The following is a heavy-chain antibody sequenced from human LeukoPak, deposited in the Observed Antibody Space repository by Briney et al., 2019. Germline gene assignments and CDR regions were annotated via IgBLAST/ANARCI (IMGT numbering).Heavy chain of an antibody. Sequence: SETLSHTCTVSGGSISSSSYYWGWLRQPPGKGLEWIGSIYDSGSTYYNPSLKSRVTISVDTSKNQFSLKLSSVTAADTAAYYCASRQPESALYYFDSSGQLDYWDQGTLVNVSS. CDR1: GGSISSSSYY. J-gene: IGHJ4*02. CDR2: IYDSGST. CDR3: ASRQPESALYYFDSSGQLDY. V-gene: IGHV4-39*07. D-gene: IGHD3-22*01.